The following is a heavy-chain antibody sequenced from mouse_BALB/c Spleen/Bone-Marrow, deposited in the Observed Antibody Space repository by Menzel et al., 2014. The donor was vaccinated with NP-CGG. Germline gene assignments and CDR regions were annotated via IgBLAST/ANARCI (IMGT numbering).Heavy chain of an antibody. J-gene: IGHJ3*01. D-gene: IGHD2-3*01. Sequence: EVQLVESGGGLVQPGGSLKLSCTASGFTFSSYGLSWVRQTPDKGLELVATINRNGGTNSYPDSVKGRFTISRDNAKNTLYLQMSSLKSEDTALYYCARGVDDYSWFAYWGQGTLVTVSA. CDR1: GFTFSSYG. CDR2: INRNGGTN. CDR3: ARGVDDYSWFAY. V-gene: IGHV5-6-3*01.